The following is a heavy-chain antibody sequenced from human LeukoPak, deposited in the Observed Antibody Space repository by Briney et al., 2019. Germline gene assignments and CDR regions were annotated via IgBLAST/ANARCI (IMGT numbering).Heavy chain of an antibody. D-gene: IGHD4-17*01. V-gene: IGHV1-69*13. CDR3: ASYGDSEYYFDY. CDR1: GGTFSSYA. CDR2: IIPIFGTA. J-gene: IGHJ4*02. Sequence: SVKVSCKASGGTFSSYAISWVRQAPGQGLEWMGGIIPIFGTANYAQKFQGRVTITADESTSTAYMELSSLRSEDTAVYYCASYGDSEYYFDYWGQGTLVTVSS.